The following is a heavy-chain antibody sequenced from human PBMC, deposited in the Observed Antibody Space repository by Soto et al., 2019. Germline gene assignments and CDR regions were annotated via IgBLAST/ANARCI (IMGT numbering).Heavy chain of an antibody. CDR3: ARDDCTTDSCHGRNFQH. V-gene: IGHV3-48*01. CDR1: GFTFSSYS. J-gene: IGHJ1*01. Sequence: GGSLRLSCAASGFTFSSYSMNWVRQAPGQGLEWLSYISSSGRTMYYADSVQGRFSISRDSPKSSLYLQMNSLRAEDTAVYYCARDDCTTDSCHGRNFQHWGRGTLVTVSS. CDR2: ISSSGRTM. D-gene: IGHD2-8*01.